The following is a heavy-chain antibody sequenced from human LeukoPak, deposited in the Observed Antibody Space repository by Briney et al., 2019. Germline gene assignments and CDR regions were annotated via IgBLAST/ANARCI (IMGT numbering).Heavy chain of an antibody. CDR1: GFTFSSYG. CDR2: IWYDGSNK. D-gene: IGHD2-15*01. Sequence: GRSLRLSCAASGFTFSSYGMHWVRQAPGKGLEWVAVIWYDGSNKYYAGSVKGRFTISRDNSKNTLYLQMNSLRAEDTAVYYCARGIYCSGGSCSVDYYYYGMDVWGQGTTVTVSS. CDR3: ARGIYCSGGSCSVDYYYYGMDV. J-gene: IGHJ6*02. V-gene: IGHV3-33*01.